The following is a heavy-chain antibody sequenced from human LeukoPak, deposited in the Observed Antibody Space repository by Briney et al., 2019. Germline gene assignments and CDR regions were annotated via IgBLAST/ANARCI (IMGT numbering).Heavy chain of an antibody. Sequence: PMASVKVSCKVVAYDFTGYHIHWVRLAPGQGPEWMGRLNPNTGHAVYAFKFQGRVTITRDTSSSTAYMEVARLTSDDTALYYCAKDRDGADRIILWGQGTLVTVSS. CDR2: LNPNTGHA. V-gene: IGHV1-2*06. CDR1: AYDFTGYH. D-gene: IGHD5-24*01. CDR3: AKDRDGADRIIL. J-gene: IGHJ4*02.